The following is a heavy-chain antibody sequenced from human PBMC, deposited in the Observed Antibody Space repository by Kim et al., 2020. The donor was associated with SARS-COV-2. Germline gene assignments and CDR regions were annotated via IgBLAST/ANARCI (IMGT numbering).Heavy chain of an antibody. J-gene: IGHJ3*01. CDR2: ISDDANNK. CDR3: ARGGYSSSWSIGEAFDF. V-gene: IGHV3-30*04. D-gene: IGHD6-13*01. Sequence: GGSLRLSCAASGFTFSDFAFHWVRQAPGKGLEWVAVISDDANNKYDAESVKGRFTISRDNSKNTLYLQMNSLRAADKAVYYCARGGYSSSWSIGEAFDFWGQGTMVTVSS. CDR1: GFTFSDFA.